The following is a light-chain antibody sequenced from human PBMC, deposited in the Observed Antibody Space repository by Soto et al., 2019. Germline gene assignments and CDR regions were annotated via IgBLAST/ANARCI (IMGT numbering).Light chain of an antibody. CDR2: GAS. J-gene: IGKJ2*01. V-gene: IGKV3-20*01. Sequence: EIVLTQSPGTLSLSPGERATLSCRASQSVSSSFLAWYQQKPGQAPRLLIHGASSRATGIPDRFSGSGSGTDFTLTISRLEPEDFAVYYCQQYGSAPLTFGQGTKLGIK. CDR1: QSVSSSF. CDR3: QQYGSAPLT.